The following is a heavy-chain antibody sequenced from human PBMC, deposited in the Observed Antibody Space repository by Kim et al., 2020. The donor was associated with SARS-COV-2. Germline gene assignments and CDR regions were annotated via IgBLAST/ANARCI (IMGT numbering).Heavy chain of an antibody. Sequence: GGSLRLSCAASGFTFSSYGMHWVRQAPGKGLEWVAVIWYDGSNKYYADSVKGRFTISRDNSKNTLYLQMNSLRAEDTAVYYCAREGDTAMVAFDYWGQGTLVTVSS. CDR2: IWYDGSNK. CDR1: GFTFSSYG. CDR3: AREGDTAMVAFDY. J-gene: IGHJ4*02. D-gene: IGHD5-18*01. V-gene: IGHV3-33*01.